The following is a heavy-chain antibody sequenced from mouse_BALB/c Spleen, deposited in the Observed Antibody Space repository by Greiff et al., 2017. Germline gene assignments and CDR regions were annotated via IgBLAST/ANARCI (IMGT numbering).Heavy chain of an antibody. Sequence: EVQLQESGPELVKPGASVKISCKASGYTFTDYNMHWVKQSHGKSLEWIGYIYPYNGGTGYNQKFKSKATLTVDNSSSTAYMELRSLTSEDSAVYYCARYYDYDDWYFDVWGAGTTVTVSS. CDR1: GYTFTDYN. V-gene: IGHV1S29*02. D-gene: IGHD2-4*01. CDR3: ARYYDYDDWYFDV. CDR2: IYPYNGGT. J-gene: IGHJ1*01.